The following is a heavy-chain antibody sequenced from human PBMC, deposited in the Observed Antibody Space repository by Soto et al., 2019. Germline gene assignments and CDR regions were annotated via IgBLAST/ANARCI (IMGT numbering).Heavy chain of an antibody. CDR1: GFPFSNYA. J-gene: IGHJ4*02. V-gene: IGHV3-23*01. D-gene: IGHD6-13*01. CDR2: ISGSGGST. Sequence: PGGPLRPSCAASGFPFSNYAVTWVRQTPGKGLEWVSTISGSGGSTYYADSVKGRFTISRDNSKNTLYLQMNSLRAEDTAVYYCAKDQGSSWYEIDYWGQGTLVTVSS. CDR3: AKDQGSSWYEIDY.